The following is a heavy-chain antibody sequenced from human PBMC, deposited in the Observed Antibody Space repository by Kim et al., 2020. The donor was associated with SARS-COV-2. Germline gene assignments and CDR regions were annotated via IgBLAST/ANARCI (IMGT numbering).Heavy chain of an antibody. J-gene: IGHJ5*02. CDR3: ARDGRALRFLEWLPVHWFDP. V-gene: IGHV3-21*01. CDR1: GFTFSSYS. D-gene: IGHD3-3*01. Sequence: GGSLRLSCAASGFTFSSYSMNWVRQAPGKGLEWVSSISSSSSYIYYADSVKGRFTISRDNAKNSLYLQMNSLRAEDTAVYYCARDGRALRFLEWLPVHWFDPWGQGTLVTVSS. CDR2: ISSSSSYI.